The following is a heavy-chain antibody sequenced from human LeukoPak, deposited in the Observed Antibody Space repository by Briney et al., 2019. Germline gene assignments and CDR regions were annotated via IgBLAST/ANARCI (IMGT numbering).Heavy chain of an antibody. J-gene: IGHJ4*02. CDR3: ARDWYSGGYYRFDY. V-gene: IGHV6-1*01. Sequence: SQTPSLTCAISGDSVSSDSTAWNWIRQSPSRGLEWLGRTYYRSKWSNDYAVSVKSRITITPDTSKNQFSLHLNSVTPEDTAVYYCARDWYSGGYYRFDYWGQGTLVTVSS. D-gene: IGHD1-26*01. CDR1: GDSVSSDSTA. CDR2: TYYRSKWSN.